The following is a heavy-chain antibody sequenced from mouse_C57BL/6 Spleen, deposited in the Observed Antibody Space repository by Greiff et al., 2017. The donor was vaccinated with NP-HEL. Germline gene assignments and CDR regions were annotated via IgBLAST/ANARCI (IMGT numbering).Heavy chain of an antibody. D-gene: IGHD4-1*01. CDR2: IDPSDSET. CDR1: GYTFTSYW. CDR3: AISSNWEGWFAY. Sequence: QVQLQQPGAELVRPGSSVKLSCKASGYTFTSYWMHWVKQRPIQGLEWIGNIDPSDSETHYNQKFKDKATFTVDKSSSTAYMQLSSLTSEDSAVYYCAISSNWEGWFAYWGQGTLVTVSA. J-gene: IGHJ3*01. V-gene: IGHV1-52*01.